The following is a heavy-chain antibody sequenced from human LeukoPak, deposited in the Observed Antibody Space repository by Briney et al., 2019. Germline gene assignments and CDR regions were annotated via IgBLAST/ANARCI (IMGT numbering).Heavy chain of an antibody. CDR2: INWNSAKI. J-gene: IGHJ4*02. D-gene: IGHD5-12*01. CDR3: AKDKAPLYNRYDLHLDF. V-gene: IGHV3-9*01. CDR1: GFTFHHYA. Sequence: GGSLRLSCAASGFTFHHYAIHWVRQVPGKGLEWVSGINWNSAKIGYAHSVKGRFTISRDNAKNSVSLQMNSLRGEDTALYYCAKDKAPLYNRYDLHLDFRGQGTLGTLS.